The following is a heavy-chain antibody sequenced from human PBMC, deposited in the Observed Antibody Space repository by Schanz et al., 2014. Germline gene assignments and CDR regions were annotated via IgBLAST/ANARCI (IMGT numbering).Heavy chain of an antibody. D-gene: IGHD2-2*01. V-gene: IGHV1-18*01. J-gene: IGHJ5*02. CDR1: GGTFSSYA. CDR3: ARDRRRYCSTASCLHDNWFDP. Sequence: QVQLVQSGAEVKKPGSPVKVSCKSSGGTFSSYAISWVRQAPGQGLEWMGWISPYNSNTNYAPKVQGRVTVTTDTSTSTVYMELRSLTSDDTAVYFCARDRRRYCSTASCLHDNWFDPWGQGTLVIVSS. CDR2: ISPYNSNT.